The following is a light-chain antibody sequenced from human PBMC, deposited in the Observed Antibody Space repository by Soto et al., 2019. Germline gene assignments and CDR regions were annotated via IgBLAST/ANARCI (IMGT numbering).Light chain of an antibody. J-gene: IGLJ7*01. CDR2: VNSDGSH. V-gene: IGLV4-69*01. CDR3: QTWDTGIQAV. CDR1: SGHSSNA. Sequence: QPVRTQSPSASASLGASVKLTCTLSSGHSSNAIAWHQQQPEKGPRYLMKVNSDGSHSKGDGIPDRFSGSSSGAERYLTISSLQSEDEADYYCQTWDTGIQAVFGGGTQLTVL.